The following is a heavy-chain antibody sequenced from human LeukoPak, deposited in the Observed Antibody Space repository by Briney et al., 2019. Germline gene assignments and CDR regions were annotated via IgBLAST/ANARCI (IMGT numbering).Heavy chain of an antibody. V-gene: IGHV3-9*01. Sequence: GRSLRLSCAASGFTFDDYAMHWVRQAPGKGLEWVSGISWNSGSIGYADSVKGRFTISRDNAKNSLYLQMNSLRAEDTALYYCAKDVGSSWAYYFDYWGQGTLVTVSS. J-gene: IGHJ4*02. CDR3: AKDVGSSWAYYFDY. CDR2: ISWNSGSI. CDR1: GFTFDDYA. D-gene: IGHD6-13*01.